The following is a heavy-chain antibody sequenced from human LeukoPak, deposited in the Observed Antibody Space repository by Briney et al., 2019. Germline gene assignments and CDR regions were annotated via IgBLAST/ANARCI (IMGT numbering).Heavy chain of an antibody. Sequence: TSETLSLTCAVYGGSFSGYCWSWIRQPPGKGLEWIGEINHSGSTNYNPSLKSRVTISVDTSKNQFSLKLSSVTAADTAVYYCARGRADCSGGSCRYYYYYYYMDVWGKGTTVTVSS. CDR2: INHSGST. V-gene: IGHV4-34*01. CDR1: GGSFSGYC. CDR3: ARGRADCSGGSCRYYYYYYYMDV. J-gene: IGHJ6*03. D-gene: IGHD2-15*01.